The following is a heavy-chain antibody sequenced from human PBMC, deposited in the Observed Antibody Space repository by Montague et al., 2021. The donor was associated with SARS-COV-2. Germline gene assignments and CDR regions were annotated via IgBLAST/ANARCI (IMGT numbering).Heavy chain of an antibody. Sequence: SAISGDSVSSNIATWNWIRQSPSRGLEWLGRTYYRSKWYNDYAVSVKSRVIINPDTSNNRISLQLNSVTPEDTAVYYCARAYCGGDCCFYWYFDLWGRGTLVTVSS. D-gene: IGHD2-21*02. CDR1: GDSVSSNIAT. CDR3: ARAYCGGDCCFYWYFDL. V-gene: IGHV6-1*01. CDR2: TYYRSKWYN. J-gene: IGHJ2*01.